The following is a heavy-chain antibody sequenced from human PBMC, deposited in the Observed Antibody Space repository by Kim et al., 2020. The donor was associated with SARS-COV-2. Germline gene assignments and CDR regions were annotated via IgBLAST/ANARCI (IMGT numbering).Heavy chain of an antibody. V-gene: IGHV5-51*01. J-gene: IGHJ3*02. CDR2: IYPGDSDT. Sequence: GESLKISCKGSGYSFTSYWIGWVRQMPGKGLEWMGIIYPGDSDTRYSPSFQGQVTISADKSISTAYLQWSSLKASDTAMYYCAIQRIAAAGTNAFDIWGQGTMVTVSS. CDR3: AIQRIAAAGTNAFDI. D-gene: IGHD6-13*01. CDR1: GYSFTSYW.